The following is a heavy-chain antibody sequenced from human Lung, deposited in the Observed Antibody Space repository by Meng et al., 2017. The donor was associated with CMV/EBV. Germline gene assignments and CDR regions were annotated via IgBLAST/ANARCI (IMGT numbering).Heavy chain of an antibody. CDR2: INPNSGGT. CDR1: GYTFTGYY. V-gene: IGHV1-2*02. Sequence: SCKDSGYTFTGYYMHWVRQAPGQGLEWMGWINPNSGGTNHAQKFQGRVTMTRDTSINTAYMELSRLRSDDTAVYYCARDLNGDPDYWGQGTLVTVSS. D-gene: IGHD4-17*01. J-gene: IGHJ4*02. CDR3: ARDLNGDPDY.